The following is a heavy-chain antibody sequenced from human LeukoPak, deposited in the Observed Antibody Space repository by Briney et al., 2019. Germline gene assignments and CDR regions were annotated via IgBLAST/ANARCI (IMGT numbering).Heavy chain of an antibody. CDR3: ARQSMVRGVINWFDP. V-gene: IGHV5-51*01. J-gene: IGHJ5*02. CDR2: IYPGDSDT. D-gene: IGHD3-10*01. CDR1: GYSFTSYW. Sequence: GESLKISCKGSGYSFTSYWIGWVRQMPGKGLEWMGIIYPGDSDTRYSPSFQGQVTISADKSISTAYLQWSSLKASDTAMYYCARQSMVRGVINWFDPWGQGTLVTVSS.